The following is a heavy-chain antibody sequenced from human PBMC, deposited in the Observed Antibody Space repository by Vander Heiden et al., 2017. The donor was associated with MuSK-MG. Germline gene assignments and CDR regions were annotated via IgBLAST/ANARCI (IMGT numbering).Heavy chain of an antibody. J-gene: IGHJ6*03. D-gene: IGHD3-16*01. V-gene: IGHV1-2*02. CDR2: INPNSGAK. CDR3: ARDIGDPHYYYYCMDV. Sequence: QVQRVQCGAEVRKPGASVKASCKASGYTFTGYFRHCVRQAPGQGLEWMGWINPNSGAKNDAQKFQSSSTKTRDSSISPTYIVLTKLRSDDTAVYYCARDIGDPHYYYYCMDVWGKGTTVTVSS. CDR1: GYTFTGYF.